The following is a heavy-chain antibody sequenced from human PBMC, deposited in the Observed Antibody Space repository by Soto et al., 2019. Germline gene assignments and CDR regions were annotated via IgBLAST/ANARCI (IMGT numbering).Heavy chain of an antibody. J-gene: IGHJ4*01. CDR3: ASDHPYDSSGYWCCFDY. Sequence: HPGGSLRLSCAASGFTVSSNYIGWVRQAPGKGLEWVSVIYSGGSTYYADSVKGRFTISRDNSKNTLYLQMNSLRAEDTAVYYCASDHPYDSSGYWCCFDYFRQGTLFTASS. CDR1: GFTVSSNY. CDR2: IYSGGST. V-gene: IGHV3-53*01. D-gene: IGHD3-22*01.